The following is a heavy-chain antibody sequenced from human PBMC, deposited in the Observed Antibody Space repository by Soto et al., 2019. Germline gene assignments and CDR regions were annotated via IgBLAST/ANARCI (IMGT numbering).Heavy chain of an antibody. Sequence: PSETLALTCAVSGGSSSSSNWGSWFGEPPGKGLEGIGEIYHRGSTNYNPSLKSRVTISVHKSKKQFSLKLSSVTAADTAVYYCAKRSQDYAAWFDPWGQGTLVTVS. CDR3: AKRSQDYAAWFDP. CDR2: IYHRGST. CDR1: GGSSSSSNW. D-gene: IGHD3-16*01. V-gene: IGHV4-4*02. J-gene: IGHJ5*02.